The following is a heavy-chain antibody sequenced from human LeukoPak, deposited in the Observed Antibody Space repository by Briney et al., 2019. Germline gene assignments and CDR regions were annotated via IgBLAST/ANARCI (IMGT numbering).Heavy chain of an antibody. D-gene: IGHD1-1*01. CDR3: ARRVVAGTTVDF. CDR1: GGSINSPNSY. J-gene: IGHJ4*02. Sequence: KPSETLSLTCTVSGGSINSPNSYWGWIRQPPGKGLEWIGSIFHDGTTYYSPSLKSRVTVSVDTPLNQFSLSLMSMTAADTAVYYCARRVVAGTTVDFWGQGNLVTVSS. CDR2: IFHDGTT. V-gene: IGHV4-39*01.